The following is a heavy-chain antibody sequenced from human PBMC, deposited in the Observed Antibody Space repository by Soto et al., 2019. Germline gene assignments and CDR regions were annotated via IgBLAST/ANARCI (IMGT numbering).Heavy chain of an antibody. J-gene: IGHJ6*03. D-gene: IGHD3-10*01. CDR3: ARGVRLVRGATYYYYYYMDV. CDR2: IYYSGST. Sequence: QVQLQESGPGLVKPSQTLSLTCTVSGGSISSGGYYWSWIRQHPGKGLEWIGYIYYSGSTYYNPSLKSRVTISVDTSKNQFSLKLRSVTAADTAVYYCARGVRLVRGATYYYYYYMDVWGKGTTVTVSS. CDR1: GGSISSGGYY. V-gene: IGHV4-31*03.